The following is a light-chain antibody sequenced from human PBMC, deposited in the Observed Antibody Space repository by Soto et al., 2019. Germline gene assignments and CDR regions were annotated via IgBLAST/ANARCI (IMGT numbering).Light chain of an antibody. CDR1: LGISNY. Sequence: DIQLTQSPSSLSASVGDRVTITCRASLGISNYFAWYQQKPGKVPNILIYAASTLQSGVPSRLSGSGSGTDFTLTISSLPPEDFATGYCQKYYSLWTFGQGTKVDIK. CDR2: AAS. CDR3: QKYYSLWT. V-gene: IGKV1-27*01. J-gene: IGKJ1*01.